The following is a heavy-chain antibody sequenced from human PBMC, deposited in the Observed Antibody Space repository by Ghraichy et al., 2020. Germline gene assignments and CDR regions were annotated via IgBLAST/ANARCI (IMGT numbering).Heavy chain of an antibody. Sequence: SETLSLKCIVSGGSISGYYWSWIRQPPGKGLEWVANIYYSGNTNYNPSLKSRVTISVDTSKNQLSLRLSSVTAADTAVYYCARQSAGIGYYQVFAFEIWGQGTIVTVSS. CDR1: GGSISGYY. CDR3: ARQSAGIGYYQVFAFEI. J-gene: IGHJ3*02. CDR2: IYYSGNT. D-gene: IGHD3-22*01. V-gene: IGHV4-59*08.